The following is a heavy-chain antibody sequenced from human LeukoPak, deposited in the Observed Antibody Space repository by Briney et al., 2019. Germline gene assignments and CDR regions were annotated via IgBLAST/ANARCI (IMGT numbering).Heavy chain of an antibody. V-gene: IGHV3-64*01. CDR2: ISSNGGST. J-gene: IGHJ3*02. CDR3: AREAPGGAFDI. Sequence: GGSLRLSCAASGFTFSSYAMHWVRQAPGKGLEYVSAISSNGGSTYYANSVKGRFTISRDNSKSTLYLQMGSLRAEDMAVYYCAREAPGGAFDIWGQGTMVTVSS. D-gene: IGHD3-10*01. CDR1: GFTFSSYA.